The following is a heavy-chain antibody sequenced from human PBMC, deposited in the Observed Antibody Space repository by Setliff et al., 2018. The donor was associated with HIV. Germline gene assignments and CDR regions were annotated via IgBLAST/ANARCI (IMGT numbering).Heavy chain of an antibody. CDR1: GGSFSGNY. Sequence: PSETLSLTCAVYGGSFSGNYWSWIRQPPGKGLEWIGEINHSGSTNYNPSFNSRVTMSVDTSKNQFSLRLTSVTAADTAMYHCARDRSSGWSKDWFDTWGQGILVTVSS. D-gene: IGHD6-19*01. V-gene: IGHV4-34*01. CDR3: ARDRSSGWSKDWFDT. J-gene: IGHJ5*02. CDR2: INHSGST.